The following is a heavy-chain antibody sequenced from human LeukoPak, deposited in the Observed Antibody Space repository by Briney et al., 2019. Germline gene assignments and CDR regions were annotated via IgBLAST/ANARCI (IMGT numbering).Heavy chain of an antibody. J-gene: IGHJ3*02. D-gene: IGHD4-17*01. CDR1: GGTFSSYA. CDR3: ARDRVHTVTSHDDAFDI. Sequence: SVRVSCKASGGTFSSYAISWVRQAPGQGLEWMGRIIPIFGTANYAQRFQGRVAITTDESTSTAYMELSSLRSEDTAVYYCARDRVHTVTSHDDAFDIWGQGTMVTVSS. CDR2: IIPIFGTA. V-gene: IGHV1-69*05.